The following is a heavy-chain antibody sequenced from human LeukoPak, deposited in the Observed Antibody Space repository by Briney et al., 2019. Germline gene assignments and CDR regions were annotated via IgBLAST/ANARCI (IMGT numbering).Heavy chain of an antibody. D-gene: IGHD6-13*01. CDR3: AKDQYSSSWYVYYYGMDV. V-gene: IGHV3-30-3*01. J-gene: IGHJ6*02. Sequence: GGSLRLSYAASGFTFSSYAMHWVRQVPGKGLEWVAVISYDGSNKYYADSVKGRFTISRDNSKNTLYLQMNSLRAEDTAVYYCAKDQYSSSWYVYYYGMDVWGQGTTVTVSS. CDR1: GFTFSSYA. CDR2: ISYDGSNK.